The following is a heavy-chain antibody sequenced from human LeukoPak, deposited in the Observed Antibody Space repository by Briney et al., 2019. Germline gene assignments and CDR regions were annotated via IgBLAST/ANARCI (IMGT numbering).Heavy chain of an antibody. V-gene: IGHV1-69*04. CDR1: GGTFSSYA. CDR2: IIPILGIA. Sequence: GASVKVSCKASGGTFSSYAISWVRQAPGQGLEWMGRIIPILGIANYAQKFQGRVTITADKSTSTAYMELSSLRSEDTAVYYCARGGAPSIAVAGKKHPRFDYWGQGTLVTVSS. CDR3: ARGGAPSIAVAGKKHPRFDY. J-gene: IGHJ4*02. D-gene: IGHD6-19*01.